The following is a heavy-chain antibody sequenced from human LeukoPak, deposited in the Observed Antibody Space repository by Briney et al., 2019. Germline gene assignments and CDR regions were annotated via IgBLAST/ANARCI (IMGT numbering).Heavy chain of an antibody. CDR2: INPSGGST. V-gene: IGHV1-46*01. D-gene: IGHD3-10*01. J-gene: IGHJ4*02. Sequence: ASVEVSCKASGYTFTSYYIHWVRQAPRQGLEWMGIINPSGGSTSYAQKSQGRVTITRNTSISTAYMELSSLRSEDTAVYYCARGPQRELDYWGQGTLVTVSS. CDR1: GYTFTSYY. CDR3: ARGPQRELDY.